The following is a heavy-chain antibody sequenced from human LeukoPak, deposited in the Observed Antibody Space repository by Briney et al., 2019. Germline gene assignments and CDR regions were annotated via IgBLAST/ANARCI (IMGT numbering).Heavy chain of an antibody. J-gene: IGHJ4*02. CDR2: INHSGST. CDR3: ASLSQDYYDSSGYYYFDY. D-gene: IGHD3-22*01. Sequence: SETLSLTCAVYGGSFSGYYWSWIRQPPGKGLEWIGEINHSGSTNYNPSLKSRVTISVDTSKNQFSLKLSSVTAADTAVYYCASLSQDYYDSSGYYYFDYWGQGTLVTVSS. CDR1: GGSFSGYY. V-gene: IGHV4-34*01.